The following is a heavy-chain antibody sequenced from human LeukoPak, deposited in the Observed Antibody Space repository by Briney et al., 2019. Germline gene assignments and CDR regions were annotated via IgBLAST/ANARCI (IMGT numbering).Heavy chain of an antibody. J-gene: IGHJ4*02. CDR2: IKPDSGAT. Sequence: ASVKVSCKASGYTFTVHYLHWLRQAPGQGPEWMGWIKPDSGATNFAHNFQGRVTLISDTSINTAYMELSSLTSDDTAMYYCARDHDYGPDYWGRGTLVTVSA. CDR1: GYTFTVHY. CDR3: ARDHDYGPDY. D-gene: IGHD4/OR15-4a*01. V-gene: IGHV1-2*02.